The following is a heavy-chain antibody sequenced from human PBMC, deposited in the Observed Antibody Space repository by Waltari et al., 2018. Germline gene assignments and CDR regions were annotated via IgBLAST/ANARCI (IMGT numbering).Heavy chain of an antibody. CDR1: GYTFTNYD. CDR3: ARGTYIVGYDY. D-gene: IGHD1-26*01. Sequence: QVRLVQSGAEVKKPGASVKVSCKASGYTFTNYDIKWVRQVSGQGLEWMGWMNPSSGDTGFAQNFRGRVAMTRDTSTGTADMELRGLTSADTAFYYCARGTYIVGYDYWGQGTPVTVSA. V-gene: IGHV1-8*01. J-gene: IGHJ4*02. CDR2: MNPSSGDT.